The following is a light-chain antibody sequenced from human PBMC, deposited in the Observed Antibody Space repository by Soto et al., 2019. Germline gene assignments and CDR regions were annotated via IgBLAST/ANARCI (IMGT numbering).Light chain of an antibody. CDR2: EVT. Sequence: LPKPASVSVSRGQSITISCTGTSGDIGSYNRVSWYQQHPGKAPKLIIYEVTDRPSGVSNRFSGSKSGNTASLTISGLQAEDEAEYYCSSYSNVNATACVFGTGIKVTVL. J-gene: IGLJ1*01. V-gene: IGLV2-14*01. CDR1: SGDIGSYNR. CDR3: SSYSNVNATACV.